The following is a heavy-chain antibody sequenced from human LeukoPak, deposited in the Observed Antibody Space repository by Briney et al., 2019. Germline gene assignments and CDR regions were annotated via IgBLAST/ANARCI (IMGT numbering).Heavy chain of an antibody. CDR3: ATSVAARSLFDY. V-gene: IGHV1-8*01. D-gene: IGHD6-6*01. CDR2: MNPNSGNT. Sequence: ASVKVSCKASGYTFTSYDINWVRQATGQGLEWMGWMNPNSGNTGCAQKFQGRVTMTRNTSISTAYMELSSLRSEDTAVYYCATSVAARSLFDYWGQGTLVTVSS. J-gene: IGHJ4*02. CDR1: GYTFTSYD.